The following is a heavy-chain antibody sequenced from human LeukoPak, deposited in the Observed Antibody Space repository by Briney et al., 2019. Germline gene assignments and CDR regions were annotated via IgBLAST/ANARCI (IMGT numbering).Heavy chain of an antibody. D-gene: IGHD2-15*01. J-gene: IGHJ6*02. CDR1: GYTFTSSG. V-gene: IGHV1-18*01. CDR2: ISSYNVNT. CDR3: ARVSRSLTYYYGMDV. Sequence: ASLKVSSKASGYTFTSSGISWVRHAPGQGLEWIGWISSYNVNTKSAQKRHGRVTMTRDTSPSTAYMELRSLRSDDTDVYYCARVSRSLTYYYGMDVWGQGSTVTGPS.